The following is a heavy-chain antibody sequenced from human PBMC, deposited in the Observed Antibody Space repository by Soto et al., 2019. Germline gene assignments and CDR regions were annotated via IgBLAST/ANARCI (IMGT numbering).Heavy chain of an antibody. V-gene: IGHV2-5*02. Sequence: QITLKESGPTLVKPTQTLTLTCTFSGFSLSALGVGVGWIRQPPGKALEWLALIYWDDDKRYSPSVKSRLTLTTDTSKNHVVVTMTDMDPVATATYYGAQGYCRSINCYPLWADYWGQVTLVTVSS. CDR2: IYWDDDK. CDR1: GFSLSALGVG. D-gene: IGHD2-2*01. CDR3: AQGYCRSINCYPLWADY. J-gene: IGHJ4*02.